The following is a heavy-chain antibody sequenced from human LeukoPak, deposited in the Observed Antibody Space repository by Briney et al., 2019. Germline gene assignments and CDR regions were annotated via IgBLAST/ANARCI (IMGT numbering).Heavy chain of an antibody. CDR1: GFTFSDYY. CDR3: AKDRGYSWNDVGAFDI. V-gene: IGHV3-11*01. D-gene: IGHD1-20*01. Sequence: GGSLRLSCAASGFTFSDYYMSWIRQAPGKGLEWVSYISSSGSTIYYADSVKGRFTISRDNAKNSLYLQMNSLRAEDTALYYCAKDRGYSWNDVGAFDIWGQGTMVTVSS. J-gene: IGHJ3*02. CDR2: ISSSGSTI.